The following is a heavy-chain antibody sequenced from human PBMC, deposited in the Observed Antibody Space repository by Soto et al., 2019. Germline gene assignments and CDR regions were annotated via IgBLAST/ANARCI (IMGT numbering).Heavy chain of an antibody. V-gene: IGHV3-33*01. Sequence: GGSLRLSCAASGFTFSSYGMQWVRQAPGKGLEWVAVIWYDGSNKYYADSVKGRFTISRDNSKNTLYLQMNSLRAEDTAVYYCARDKRGAKAYYYGSGRTTYGMDVWGQGTTVTVSS. D-gene: IGHD3-10*01. CDR2: IWYDGSNK. CDR1: GFTFSSYG. CDR3: ARDKRGAKAYYYGSGRTTYGMDV. J-gene: IGHJ6*02.